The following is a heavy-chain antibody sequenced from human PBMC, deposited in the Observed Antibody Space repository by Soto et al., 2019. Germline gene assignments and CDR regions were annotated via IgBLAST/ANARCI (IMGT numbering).Heavy chain of an antibody. CDR1: VYSVSGNSAA. CDR3: AREFPHYESSDSYFDY. Sequence: SQTLSLTCAISVYSVSGNSAAWNWIIQSPSRGLEWLGRTYYRSKWYKDYSVSVKSRITVTPDTSKNQFSLHLKSVTPEDTAVYYCAREFPHYESSDSYFDYWGQGALVTVSS. V-gene: IGHV6-1*01. J-gene: IGHJ4*02. D-gene: IGHD3-22*01. CDR2: TYYRSKWYK.